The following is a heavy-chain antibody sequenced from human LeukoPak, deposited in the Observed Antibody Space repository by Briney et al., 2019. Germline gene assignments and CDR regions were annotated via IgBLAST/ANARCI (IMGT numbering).Heavy chain of an antibody. V-gene: IGHV4-59*01. J-gene: IGHJ6*02. CDR1: GGSISGYY. CDR2: IHYSGRA. D-gene: IGHD3-16*01. CDR3: VRFGVNYDMDV. Sequence: SETLSLTCSVSGGSISGYYWTWVRQPPGKGLEWIGQIHYSGRADYNPSLKSRITMSVDTSRKQISLKLSSVTAADTAIYYCVRFGVNYDMDVWGQGTTVTVFS.